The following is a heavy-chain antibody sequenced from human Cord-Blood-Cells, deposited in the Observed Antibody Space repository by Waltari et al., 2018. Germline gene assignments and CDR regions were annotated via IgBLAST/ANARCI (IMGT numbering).Heavy chain of an antibody. CDR3: AREVPQQLAYFDY. Sequence: HVQLVQSGPEVKKPGSAVKVACKASGGTSSSYAISWVRQAPGQGLEWMGGIIPIFGTANYAQKFQGRVTITADESTSTAYMELSSLRSEDTVVYYCAREVPQQLAYFDYWGQGTLVTVSS. CDR1: GGTSSSYA. CDR2: IIPIFGTA. D-gene: IGHD1-1*01. J-gene: IGHJ4*02. V-gene: IGHV1-69*01.